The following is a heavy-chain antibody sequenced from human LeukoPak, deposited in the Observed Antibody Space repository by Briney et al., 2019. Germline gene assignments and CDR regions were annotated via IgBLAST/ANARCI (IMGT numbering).Heavy chain of an antibody. J-gene: IGHJ4*02. CDR2: IVVGSGNT. D-gene: IGHD3-10*01. CDR1: GFTFTSST. Sequence: GTSVKVSCKASGFTFTSSTIQWVRQPRGQRLEWIGWIVVGSGNTNYAQKFQERVIITRDMSTTTVYMELSSLRSEDTAVYYCAGTPWFGELTLDYWGQGTLVTVSS. V-gene: IGHV1-58*02. CDR3: AGTPWFGELTLDY.